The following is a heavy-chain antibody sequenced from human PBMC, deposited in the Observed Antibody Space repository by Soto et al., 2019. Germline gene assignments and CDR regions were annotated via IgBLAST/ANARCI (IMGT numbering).Heavy chain of an antibody. D-gene: IGHD3-3*01. CDR1: VGSINSGGYS. V-gene: IGHV4-30-2*01. CDR3: ASITTPTNWFDP. J-gene: IGHJ5*02. CDR2: IYHSGST. Sequence: PSATIARTSAFSVGSINSGGYSGSWIRQPPGKGLEWIGYIYHSGSTYYNPSLKSRVTISVDRSKNQFSLKLSSVTAADTAVYYCASITTPTNWFDPWGQGTLVTVFS.